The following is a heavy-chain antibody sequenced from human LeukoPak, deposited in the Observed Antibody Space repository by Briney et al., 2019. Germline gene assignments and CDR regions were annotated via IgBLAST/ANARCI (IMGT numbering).Heavy chain of an antibody. V-gene: IGHV1-2*02. CDR2: INPDSGDT. CDR1: GYTFTGHY. D-gene: IGHD6-19*01. Sequence: ASVKVSCKASGYTFTGHYMHWVRQAPGQGLEWVGWINPDSGDTSYAQKFQGRVTMTRDTSISTAYMELSRLRSDDTAVYYCARTVAGTWGPLDYWGQGTLVTVSS. J-gene: IGHJ4*02. CDR3: ARTVAGTWGPLDY.